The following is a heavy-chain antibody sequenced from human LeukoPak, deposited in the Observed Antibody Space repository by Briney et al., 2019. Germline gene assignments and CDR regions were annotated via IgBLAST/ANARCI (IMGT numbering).Heavy chain of an antibody. V-gene: IGHV3-30*18. CDR3: AKNRIQLWHDAFDI. D-gene: IGHD5-18*01. CDR2: ISYDGSNK. CDR1: GFTFSSYG. J-gene: IGHJ3*02. Sequence: GGSLRLSCAASGFTFSSYGMHWVRQAPGKGLEWVAVISYDGSNKYYADSVKGRFTISRDNSKNTLYLQMNSLRAEDTAVYYCAKNRIQLWHDAFDIWGKGKMVTVSS.